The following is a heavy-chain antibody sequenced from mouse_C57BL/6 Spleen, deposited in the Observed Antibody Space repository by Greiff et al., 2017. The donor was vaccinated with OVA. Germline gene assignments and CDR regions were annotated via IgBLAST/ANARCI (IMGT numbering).Heavy chain of an antibody. CDR2: IWSGGST. V-gene: IGHV2-2*01. CDR3: ARGGSPRTYYYAMDY. Sequence: QVQLQQSGPGLVQPSQSLSITCTVSGFSLTSYGVHWVRQSPGKGLEWLGVIWSGGSTDYNAAFISRLSISKDNSKSQVFFKMNSLQADDTAIYYCARGGSPRTYYYAMDYWGQGTSVTVSS. J-gene: IGHJ4*01. CDR1: GFSLTSYG.